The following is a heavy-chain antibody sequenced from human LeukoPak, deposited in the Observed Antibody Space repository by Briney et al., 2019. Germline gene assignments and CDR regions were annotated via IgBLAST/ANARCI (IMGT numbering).Heavy chain of an antibody. V-gene: IGHV4-59*01. CDR3: ARGGYGNFDY. D-gene: IGHD5-18*01. J-gene: IGHJ4*02. Sequence: PGGSLRLSCAASGFTFSSYSMNWIRQPPGKGLEWIGYIYYSGSTNYNPSLKSRVTISVDTSKNQFSLKLSSVTAADTAVYYCARGGYGNFDYWGQGTLVTVSS. CDR2: IYYSGST. CDR1: GFTFSSYS.